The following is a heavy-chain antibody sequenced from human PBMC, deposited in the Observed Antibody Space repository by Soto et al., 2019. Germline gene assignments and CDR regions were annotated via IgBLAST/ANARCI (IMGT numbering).Heavy chain of an antibody. CDR1: GYTFTSYG. CDR2: ISAYNGNT. V-gene: IGHV1-18*01. CDR3: ARDTFTLVRGVLPHFAY. D-gene: IGHD3-10*01. Sequence: ASVKVSCKASGYTFTSYGISWVRQAPGQGLEWMGWISAYNGNTNYAQKLQGRVTMTTDTSTSTDYMELRSLRSEDTAVYYCARDTFTLVRGVLPHFAYWGQGTPVPVSS. J-gene: IGHJ4*02.